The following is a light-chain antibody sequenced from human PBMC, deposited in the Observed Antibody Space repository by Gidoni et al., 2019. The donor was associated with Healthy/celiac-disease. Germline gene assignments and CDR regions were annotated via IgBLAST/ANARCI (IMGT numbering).Light chain of an antibody. CDR2: GAS. CDR3: QQYGSSPPMCS. Sequence: EIVLTQSPGTLSLSPVERATLSCRASQSVSSSYLAWYQQKPGQPPRLLIYGASSRATGIPDRFSGSGSGTDFTLTISRLEPEDFAVYYCQQYGSSPPMCSFXQXTKLEIK. J-gene: IGKJ2*04. CDR1: QSVSSSY. V-gene: IGKV3-20*01.